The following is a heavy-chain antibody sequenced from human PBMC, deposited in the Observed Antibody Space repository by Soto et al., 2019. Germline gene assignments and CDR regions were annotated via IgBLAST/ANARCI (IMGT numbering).Heavy chain of an antibody. CDR2: IIPILGIA. CDR3: ARVVKYCSSTSCYAGGWSYYYYMDV. J-gene: IGHJ6*03. Sequence: QVQLVQSGAEVKKPGSSVKVSCKASGGTFSSYTISWVRQAPGQGLEWMGRIIPILGIANYAQKFQGRVTITADKSTSTAYMELSSLRSEDTAVYYCARVVKYCSSTSCYAGGWSYYYYMDVWGKGTTVTVSS. D-gene: IGHD2-2*01. V-gene: IGHV1-69*02. CDR1: GGTFSSYT.